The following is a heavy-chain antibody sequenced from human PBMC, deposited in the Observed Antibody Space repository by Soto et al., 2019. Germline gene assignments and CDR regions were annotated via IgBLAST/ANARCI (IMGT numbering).Heavy chain of an antibody. V-gene: IGHV3-53*01. CDR3: ARGDCNSSSCYVFNY. D-gene: IGHD2-2*01. CDR1: GFTVSGHY. Sequence: PGGSLRLSCAASGFTVSGHYVTWVRQAPGKGLEWVSFIYSGGSTYYADSVKGRFTISRDTSKNTVYLQMNSLTAEDTAVYYCARGDCNSSSCYVFNYWGQGTLVTVSS. J-gene: IGHJ4*02. CDR2: IYSGGST.